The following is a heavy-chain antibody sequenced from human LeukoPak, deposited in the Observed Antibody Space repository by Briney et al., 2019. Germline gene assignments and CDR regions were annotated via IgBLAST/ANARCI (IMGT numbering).Heavy chain of an antibody. V-gene: IGHV1-2*02. Sequence: GASVKVSCKASGYTFTGYYMHWVRQAPGQGLEWMGWINPNSGGTNHAQKFQGRVTMTRDTSISTAYMELSRLRSDDTAVYYCARAGWGYSSSWDYYYYMDVWGKGTTVTVSS. CDR1: GYTFTGYY. D-gene: IGHD6-13*01. CDR3: ARAGWGYSSSWDYYYYMDV. CDR2: INPNSGGT. J-gene: IGHJ6*03.